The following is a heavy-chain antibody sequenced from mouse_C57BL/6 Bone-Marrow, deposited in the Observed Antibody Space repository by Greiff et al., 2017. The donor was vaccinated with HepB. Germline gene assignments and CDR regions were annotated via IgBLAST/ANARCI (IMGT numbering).Heavy chain of an antibody. D-gene: IGHD2-5*01. CDR1: GYAFTNYL. V-gene: IGHV1-54*01. Sequence: QVQLQQSGAELVRPGTSVKVSCKASGYAFTNYLIEWVKQRPGQGLEWIGVINPGSGGTNNNEKFKGKATLTADKSSSTAYMQLSSLTSEDSAVYCCARRSNFAGFAYWGQGTLVTVSA. J-gene: IGHJ3*01. CDR3: ARRSNFAGFAY. CDR2: INPGSGGT.